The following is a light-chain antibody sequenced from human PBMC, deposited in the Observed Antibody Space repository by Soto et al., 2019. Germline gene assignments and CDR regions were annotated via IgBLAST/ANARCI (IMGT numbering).Light chain of an antibody. CDR3: SSCTTSSTLL. Sequence: QSALTQPASVSGSPGQSITISCTGTSSDVGGCNYVSWYQQHPGKAPKLMIYEVSNRPSGVSNRFSGSKSGNTASLTISGLRAEDEADYFCSSCTTSSTLLFGGGTKVTVL. CDR2: EVS. V-gene: IGLV2-14*01. J-gene: IGLJ3*02. CDR1: SSDVGGCNY.